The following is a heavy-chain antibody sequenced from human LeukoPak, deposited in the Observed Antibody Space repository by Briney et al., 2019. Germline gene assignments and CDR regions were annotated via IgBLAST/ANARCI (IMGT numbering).Heavy chain of an antibody. D-gene: IGHD6-19*01. CDR3: AREGGGIAVTSLDY. V-gene: IGHV3-21*01. Sequence: GGSLRLSCAASGFTFSSYSMNWVRQAPGKGLEWVSSISSSSSYIYYADSVKGRFTISRDTAKNSLYLQMNSLRAEDTAVYYCAREGGGIAVTSLDYWGQGTLVTVSS. CDR2: ISSSSSYI. CDR1: GFTFSSYS. J-gene: IGHJ4*02.